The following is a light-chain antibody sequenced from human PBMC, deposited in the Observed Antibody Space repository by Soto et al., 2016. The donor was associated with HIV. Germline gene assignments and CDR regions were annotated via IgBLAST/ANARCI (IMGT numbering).Light chain of an antibody. J-gene: IGKJ5*01. Sequence: DVQMTQSPSSLSASIGDTITIICQATQDIGDNVNWYHQKGGRPPKLIVYDSSKLETGVPSRFAGSGSSTHFTLTISNVQAADVGTFFCQLYDNVHVIFGQGTRLDIK. CDR2: DSS. V-gene: IGKV1-33*01. CDR1: QDIGDN. CDR3: QLYDNVHVI.